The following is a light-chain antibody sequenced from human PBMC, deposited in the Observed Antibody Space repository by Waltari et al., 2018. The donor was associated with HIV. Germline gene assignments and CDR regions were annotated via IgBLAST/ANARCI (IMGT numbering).Light chain of an antibody. CDR2: LNNDGSH. Sequence: QPVVPQSPSAAASLGASVTLTCTLRSGHSDYAIAWHQQHPQKGPRYLMRLNNDGSHYKGDGIPDRFSGSSSGAERYLIISSLQSGDEADYYCQTWDTGIIIFGGGTKLTVL. CDR1: SGHSDYA. CDR3: QTWDTGIII. V-gene: IGLV4-69*01. J-gene: IGLJ2*01.